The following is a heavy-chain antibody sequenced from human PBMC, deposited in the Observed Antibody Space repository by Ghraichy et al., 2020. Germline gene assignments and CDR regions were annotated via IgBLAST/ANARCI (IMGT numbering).Heavy chain of an antibody. CDR1: GFTLSNYW. J-gene: IGHJ4*02. CDR3: AREDCGGGSCFFGAGGYAFDY. V-gene: IGHV3-74*03. CDR2: IKSDGSRT. Sequence: GGSLRLSCAASGFTLSNYWMHWVRQAPGKGLVWVSRIKSDGSRTTYADSVRGRFTISRDNARNTLYLQMNSLRAEDTAVYYCAREDCGGGSCFFGAGGYAFDYWGQGTLVTVSS. D-gene: IGHD2-15*01.